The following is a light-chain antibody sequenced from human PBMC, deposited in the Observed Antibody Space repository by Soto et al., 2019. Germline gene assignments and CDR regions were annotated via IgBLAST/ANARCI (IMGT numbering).Light chain of an antibody. CDR1: QSISSW. CDR3: QQYNSYSRT. V-gene: IGKV1-5*01. J-gene: IGKJ1*01. Sequence: DIQMTQSPSTLSASVGDRVTIPCRASQSISSWLAWYQQKPGKAPKLLIYDASSLESGVPSRFSGSGSGTEFTLTISSLQPDDFATYSCQQYNSYSRTFGQGTKVEIK. CDR2: DAS.